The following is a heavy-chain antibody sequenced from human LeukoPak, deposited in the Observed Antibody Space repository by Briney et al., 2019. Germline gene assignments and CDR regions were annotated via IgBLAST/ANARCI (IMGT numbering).Heavy chain of an antibody. V-gene: IGHV3-30-3*01. CDR3: ARSSSSVIGYYYGMDV. D-gene: IGHD6-6*01. CDR1: GFTLSSYA. CDR2: ISYDGSNK. Sequence: PGGSLRLSCAASGFTLSSYAMHWVRQAPGKGLEWVAVISYDGSNKYYADSVKGRFTISRDNSKNTLYLQMNSLRAEDTAVYYCARSSSSVIGYYYGMDVWGQGTTVTVSS. J-gene: IGHJ6*02.